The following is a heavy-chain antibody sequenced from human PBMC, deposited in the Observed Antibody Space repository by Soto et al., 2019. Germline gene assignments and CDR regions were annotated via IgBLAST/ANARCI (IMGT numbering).Heavy chain of an antibody. CDR3: ARDNWNDGWFDP. J-gene: IGHJ5*02. V-gene: IGHV4-59*01. CDR1: GGPISSYY. D-gene: IGHD1-20*01. Sequence: SEAPSLTRTVSGGPISSYYWSSFRQPPGKGLEWIGYIYYSGSTNYNPSLKSRVTISVDTSKNQFSLKLSSVTAADTAVYYCARDNWNDGWFDPWGQGTLVTVSS. CDR2: IYYSGST.